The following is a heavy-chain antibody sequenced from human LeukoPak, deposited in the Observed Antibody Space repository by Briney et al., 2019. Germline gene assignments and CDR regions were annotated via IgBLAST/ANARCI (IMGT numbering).Heavy chain of an antibody. CDR2: IIPIFGTA. V-gene: IGHV1-69*06. CDR1: GYTFTSYA. D-gene: IGHD4-17*01. Sequence: PVKVSCKASGYTFTSYAISWVRQAPGQGLEWMGGIIPIFGTANYAQKFQGRVTITADKSTSTAYMELSSLRSEDTAVYYCARVGGYGDFMRGYYYYYMDVWGKGTTVTVSS. CDR3: ARVGGYGDFMRGYYYYYMDV. J-gene: IGHJ6*03.